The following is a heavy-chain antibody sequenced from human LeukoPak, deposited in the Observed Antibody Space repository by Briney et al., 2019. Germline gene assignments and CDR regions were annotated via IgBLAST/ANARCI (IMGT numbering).Heavy chain of an antibody. CDR3: ARDPRGPAGYDSPARDTFDY. Sequence: GALRLSCAAPGFTFRFHGMPWVRQAPGQGVGWGGGILLGGSNKYYADSVRGRFTISRDNSKNTLYLQMNSLRAEDTAVYYCARDPRGPAGYDSPARDTFDYWGQGTLVTVSS. D-gene: IGHD3-22*01. CDR2: ILLGGSNK. J-gene: IGHJ4*02. CDR1: GFTFRFHG. V-gene: IGHV3-30*03.